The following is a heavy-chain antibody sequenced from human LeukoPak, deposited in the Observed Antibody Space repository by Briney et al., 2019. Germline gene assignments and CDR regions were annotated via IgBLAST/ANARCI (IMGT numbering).Heavy chain of an antibody. D-gene: IGHD3-22*01. CDR2: ISSSSSTI. V-gene: IGHV3-48*04. J-gene: IGHJ4*02. Sequence: PGGSLRLSCAAWGFTFSSYSMKWVRQAPGKGRVGVSYISSSSSTIYYADSVKGRFTISRDNAKNALYLQMNSLRAEDTAVYYCAREESSGYYFDYWGQGTLVTVSS. CDR3: AREESSGYYFDY. CDR1: GFTFSSYS.